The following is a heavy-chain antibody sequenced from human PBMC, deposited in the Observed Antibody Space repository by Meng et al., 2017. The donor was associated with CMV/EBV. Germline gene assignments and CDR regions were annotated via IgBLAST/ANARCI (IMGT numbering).Heavy chain of an antibody. J-gene: IGHJ4*02. Sequence: SETLSLTCAVYGGSFSGYYWSWIRQPPGKGLEWIGEINHSGSTNYNPSLKSRVTISVDTSKNQFSLKLSSVTAADTAVYYCARVRCSSTSCYGDFDYWGQGTLVTVSS. D-gene: IGHD2-2*01. CDR2: INHSGST. V-gene: IGHV4-34*01. CDR1: GGSFSGYY. CDR3: ARVRCSSTSCYGDFDY.